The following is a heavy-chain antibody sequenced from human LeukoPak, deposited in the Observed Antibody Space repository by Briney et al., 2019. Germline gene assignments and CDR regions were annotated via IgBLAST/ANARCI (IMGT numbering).Heavy chain of an antibody. D-gene: IGHD3-22*01. Sequence: PSETLSLTCAVSGGSVSSSNWWSWVRQPPGKGLEWIGEIYHSGSTNYNSSLKSRVTISVDKSKNQFSLKLNSVTAADTAVYYCARGDYYDTSGIDYWGQGTLVTVSS. CDR1: GGSVSSSNW. V-gene: IGHV4-4*02. CDR3: ARGDYYDTSGIDY. J-gene: IGHJ4*02. CDR2: IYHSGST.